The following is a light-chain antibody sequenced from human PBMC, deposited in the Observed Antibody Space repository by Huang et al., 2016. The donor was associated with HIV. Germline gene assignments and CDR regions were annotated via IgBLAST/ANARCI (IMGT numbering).Light chain of an antibody. Sequence: DIQMTQSPSSLSASVGDRVTITCQASQGITNYLNWYQQKPGKAPKLLFYDASNLETGVPSRFSGSGSGTDFTFTISSLQPEDIATYFCQQYDSLPPTFGQGTKLEIK. CDR1: QGITNY. V-gene: IGKV1-33*01. CDR3: QQYDSLPPT. CDR2: DAS. J-gene: IGKJ2*01.